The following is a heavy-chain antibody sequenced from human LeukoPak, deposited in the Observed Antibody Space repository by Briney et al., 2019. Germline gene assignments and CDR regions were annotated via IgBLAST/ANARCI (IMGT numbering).Heavy chain of an antibody. V-gene: IGHV4-4*02. CDR2: MYLSGTT. J-gene: IGHJ4*02. D-gene: IGHD3-22*01. CDR3: AGLVGRYSSGLYYYYFDY. CDR1: GGSISNSNW. Sequence: SGTLSLTCAVSGGSISNSNWWSWVRQPPGKGLEWIGEMYLSGTTHSNPSVKSRVTISIDKSKNQFFLNLSSVTAADTAVYYCAGLVGRYSSGLYYYYFDYWGQGTLVTVSS.